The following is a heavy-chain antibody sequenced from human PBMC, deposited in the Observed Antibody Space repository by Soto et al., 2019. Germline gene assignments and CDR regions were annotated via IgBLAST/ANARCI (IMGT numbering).Heavy chain of an antibody. D-gene: IGHD2-2*01. CDR2: IYYSGST. Sequence: QVQLQESGPGLVKPSETLSLTCTVSGGSISSGDYYWSWIRQPPGKGLEWIGYIYYSGSTSYNASLKSLTSISADPSNKQFSLKLHSLTAADTAVYFCGTMPIVVEPAPMDVWGPGTSVTVSS. CDR1: GGSISSGDYY. J-gene: IGHJ6*02. V-gene: IGHV4-30-4*01. CDR3: GTMPIVVEPAPMDV.